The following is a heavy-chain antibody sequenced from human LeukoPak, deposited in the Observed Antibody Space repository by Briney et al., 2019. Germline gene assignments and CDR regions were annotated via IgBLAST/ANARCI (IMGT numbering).Heavy chain of an antibody. D-gene: IGHD3-3*01. CDR1: GGSISSGDYY. J-gene: IGHJ3*02. Sequence: PSETLSLTCTVSGGSISSGDYYWSWIRQPPGKGLEWIGNIYYSGSTYDNPSLKSRVTISVDTSKNQFSLKLSSVTAADTAVYYCARDHSDFWSGYYTDHRAFDIWGQGTMVTVSS. V-gene: IGHV4-30-4*08. CDR2: IYYSGST. CDR3: ARDHSDFWSGYYTDHRAFDI.